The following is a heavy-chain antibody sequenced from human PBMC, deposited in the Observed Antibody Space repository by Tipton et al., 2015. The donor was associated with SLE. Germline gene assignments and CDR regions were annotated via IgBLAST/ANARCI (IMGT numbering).Heavy chain of an antibody. CDR3: ARDRGYCGGDCYSDAFDI. CDR2: IYYSGST. Sequence: TLSLTCTVSGGSISSGGYYWSWIRQPPGKGLEWIGYIYYSGSTNYNPSLKSRVTISVDTSKNQFSLKLSSVTAADTAVYYCARDRGYCGGDCYSDAFDIWGQGTMVTVSS. CDR1: GGSISSGGYY. D-gene: IGHD2-21*01. V-gene: IGHV4-30-4*08. J-gene: IGHJ3*02.